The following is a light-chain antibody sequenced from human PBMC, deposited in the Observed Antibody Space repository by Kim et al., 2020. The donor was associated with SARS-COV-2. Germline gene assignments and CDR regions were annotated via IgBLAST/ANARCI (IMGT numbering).Light chain of an antibody. CDR3: QQYGSSPYT. CDR2: GAS. Sequence: LSPGEEATLSCRASQSVSSSYLAWYQQKPGQAPRLLIYGASSRATGIPDRFSGSGSGTDFTLTISRLEPEDFAVYYCQQYGSSPYTFGQGTKLEI. J-gene: IGKJ2*01. CDR1: QSVSSSY. V-gene: IGKV3-20*01.